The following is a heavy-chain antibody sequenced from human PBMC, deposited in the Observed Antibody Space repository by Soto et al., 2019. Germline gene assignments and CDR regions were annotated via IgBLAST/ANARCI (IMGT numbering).Heavy chain of an antibody. CDR3: AKEYDSSGYD. V-gene: IGHV3-9*01. D-gene: IGHD3-22*01. CDR1: GFTFDDYA. CDR2: ISWNSGSI. J-gene: IGHJ4*02. Sequence: GGSLGLSCAASGFTFDDYAMHWVRQAPGKGLEWVSGISWNSGSIGYADSVKGRFTISRDNAKNSLYLQMNSLRAEDTALYYCAKEYDSSGYDWGQGTLVTVSS.